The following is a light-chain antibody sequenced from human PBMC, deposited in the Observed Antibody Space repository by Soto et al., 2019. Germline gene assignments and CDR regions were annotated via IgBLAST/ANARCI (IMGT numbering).Light chain of an antibody. CDR1: QSMSDD. V-gene: IGKV3-15*01. CDR3: QQYSTWPRT. Sequence: EIEMTQSPDTLSASPGERASFSCRASQSMSDDVAWYQQKPHQPPRLLIYEASTRASGVPARFSGGGSGTEFTLTISSLLSEDFAVYYCQQYSTWPRTFGQGTKVEVK. CDR2: EAS. J-gene: IGKJ1*01.